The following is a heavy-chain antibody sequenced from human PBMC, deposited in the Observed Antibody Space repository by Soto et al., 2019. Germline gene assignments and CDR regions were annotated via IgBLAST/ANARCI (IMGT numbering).Heavy chain of an antibody. Sequence: ASVKVSCKASGYTFTSYAMHWVRQAPGQRLEWMGWINAGNGNTKYSQKFQGRVTITRDTSASTAYMELSSLRSEDTAVYYCARDLNDFWSGYFAFDIWGQGTMVTVSS. D-gene: IGHD3-3*01. CDR3: ARDLNDFWSGYFAFDI. CDR1: GYTFTSYA. CDR2: INAGNGNT. J-gene: IGHJ3*02. V-gene: IGHV1-3*01.